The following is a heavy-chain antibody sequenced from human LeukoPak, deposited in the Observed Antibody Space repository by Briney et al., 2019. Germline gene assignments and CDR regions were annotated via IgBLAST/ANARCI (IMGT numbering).Heavy chain of an antibody. CDR3: AKGIAGSRSSSSPDY. D-gene: IGHD2-2*01. CDR2: ISGSDGST. J-gene: IGHJ4*02. Sequence: GGSLRLSCAASGFTFSNYAMSWVRQAPGRGLQWVSAISGSDGSTNFADSVRGRFTISRDNSKNTLYLQIDSLRAEDTAIYYCAKGIAGSRSSSSPDYWGQGTLVTVSS. V-gene: IGHV3-23*01. CDR1: GFTFSNYA.